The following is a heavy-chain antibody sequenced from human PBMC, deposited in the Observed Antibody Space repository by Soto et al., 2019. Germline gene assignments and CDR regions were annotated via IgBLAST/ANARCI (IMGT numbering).Heavy chain of an antibody. CDR2: ITPFNGDV. Sequence: QMQLVQSGAEVKKTGSSVTVSCKALGNTFTYRYLHWVRQAPGQALEWMGWITPFNGDVHYEQKVQERVNITRDRSINTAYMRMRSLRSEDTAMYYCASGGAGSGPFTWELPDHWGQGTLVTVSS. V-gene: IGHV1-45*02. D-gene: IGHD1-26*01. J-gene: IGHJ4*02. CDR3: ASGGAGSGPFTWELPDH. CDR1: GNTFTYRY.